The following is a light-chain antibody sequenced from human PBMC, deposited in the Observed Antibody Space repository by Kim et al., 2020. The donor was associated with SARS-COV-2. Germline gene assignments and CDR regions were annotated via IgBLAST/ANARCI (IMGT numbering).Light chain of an antibody. CDR2: GAS. J-gene: IGKJ2*01. Sequence: EIVLTQSPGTLSLSPVERTSLSCRASQSVFSNLAWYQQKPGQAPRLLIYGASSRATGIPDRFSGSGSGTDFTLTISRLEPEDFVVYYCQQYVGLPYTFGQGTKLEIK. V-gene: IGKV3-20*01. CDR1: QSVFSN. CDR3: QQYVGLPYT.